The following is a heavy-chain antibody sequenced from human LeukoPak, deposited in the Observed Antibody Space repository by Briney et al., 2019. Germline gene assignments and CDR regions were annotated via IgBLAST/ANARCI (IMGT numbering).Heavy chain of an antibody. CDR2: IIPIFGTA. CDR3: AGAQYNWNLGRGQHSYYMDV. D-gene: IGHD1-7*01. Sequence: SAKVSCKASGGTFSSYAISWVRQAPGQGLEWMGGIIPIFGTANYAQKFQGRVTITTDESTSTAYMELSSLRSEDTAVYYYAGAQYNWNLGRGQHSYYMDVWGKGTTVTVSS. V-gene: IGHV1-69*05. J-gene: IGHJ6*03. CDR1: GGTFSSYA.